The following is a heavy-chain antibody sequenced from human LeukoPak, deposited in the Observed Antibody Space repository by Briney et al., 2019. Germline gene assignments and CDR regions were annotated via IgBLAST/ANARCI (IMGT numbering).Heavy chain of an antibody. CDR2: INPNSGGT. J-gene: IGHJ6*02. V-gene: IGHV1-2*02. CDR3: ARVTGDGMDV. Sequence: GASVNVSCKASGHTFTGYYMHWVREAPGQGLEWMGWINPNSGGTNHAQKFQGRVSMTRDTSISTAYMELSRLRSDDTAVYYCARVTGDGMDVWGQGTTVTVSS. CDR1: GHTFTGYY.